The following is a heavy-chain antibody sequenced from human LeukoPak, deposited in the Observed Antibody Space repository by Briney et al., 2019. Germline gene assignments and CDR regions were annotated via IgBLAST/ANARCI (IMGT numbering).Heavy chain of an antibody. Sequence: SSETLSLTCTVSGGSISSSSYYWGWIRQPPGKGLEWIGSIYYSGSTYYNPSLKSRVTISVDTSKNQFSLKLSSVTAADTAVYYCARLYSSGWPFDYWGQGNLVTVSS. CDR3: ARLYSSGWPFDY. CDR2: IYYSGST. CDR1: GGSISSSSYY. D-gene: IGHD6-19*01. V-gene: IGHV4-39*01. J-gene: IGHJ4*02.